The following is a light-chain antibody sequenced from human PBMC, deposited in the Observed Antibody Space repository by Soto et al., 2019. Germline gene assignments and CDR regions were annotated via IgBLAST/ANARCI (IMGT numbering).Light chain of an antibody. CDR2: SAS. CDR1: QSISDY. Sequence: DIQMTQSPPSLSASVGDRVTISCRASQSISDYLDWYQQKPGKAPKPLIYSASSLQSGVPSRFSGSGSGTDFTLTISSLQPEDFATYYCQQSFSTPRYTFGPGTKVDI. CDR3: QQSFSTPRYT. J-gene: IGKJ3*01. V-gene: IGKV1-39*01.